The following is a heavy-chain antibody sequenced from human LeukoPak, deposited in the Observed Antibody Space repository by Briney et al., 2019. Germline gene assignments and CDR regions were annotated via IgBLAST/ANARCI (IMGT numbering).Heavy chain of an antibody. J-gene: IGHJ5*02. V-gene: IGHV6-1*01. CDR3: VRDPGNWFDP. D-gene: IGHD2-8*02. CDR1: GDSVSSNSAA. CDR2: TYCRSKWYN. Sequence: SQTLSLTCDISGDSVSSNSAAWNWIRQSPSRGLEWLGRTYCRSKWYNDYAPSVKSRIVVNPDTSKNHFSLQLNSVTPEDTAVYYCVRDPGNWFDPWGQGILVTVS.